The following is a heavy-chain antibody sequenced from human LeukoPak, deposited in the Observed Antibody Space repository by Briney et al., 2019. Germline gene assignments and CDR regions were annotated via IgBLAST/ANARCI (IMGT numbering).Heavy chain of an antibody. J-gene: IGHJ6*02. V-gene: IGHV1-69*13. CDR3: ATPLIHSCSGGSCPPLMDV. D-gene: IGHD2-15*01. CDR1: GGTFSSYA. Sequence: SVKVSCKASGGTFSSYAISWVRQAPGQGLEWMGGIIPIFGTANYAQKFQGRVTITADESTSTAYMELSSLRSEDTAVYYCATPLIHSCSGGSCPPLMDVWGQGTTVTVSS. CDR2: IIPIFGTA.